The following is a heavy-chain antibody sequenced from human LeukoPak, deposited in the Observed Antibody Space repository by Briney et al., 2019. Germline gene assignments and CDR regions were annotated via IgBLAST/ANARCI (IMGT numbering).Heavy chain of an antibody. CDR1: GFTFSSYW. CDR2: INSDGSST. J-gene: IGHJ4*02. D-gene: IGHD2-2*01. Sequence: PGGSLRLSCAASGFTFSSYWMHWVRQAPGKGLVWVSRINSDGSSTSYADSVKGRFTISGDNAKNTLYLQMNSLRAEDTAVYYCARGDIVVVPAAGIDYWGQGTLVTVSS. CDR3: ARGDIVVVPAAGIDY. V-gene: IGHV3-74*01.